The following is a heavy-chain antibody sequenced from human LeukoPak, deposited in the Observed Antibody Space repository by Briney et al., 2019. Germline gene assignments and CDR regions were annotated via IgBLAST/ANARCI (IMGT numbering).Heavy chain of an antibody. Sequence: ASVKVSCKASGYTFTSYGISWVRQAPGQGLEWMGWISAYNGNTNYAQKLQGRVTMTTDTSTSTAYMELRSLRSDDTAVYYCARGIVAKEGGRFSYWYFDLWGRGTLVTVSS. CDR3: ARGIVAKEGGRFSYWYFDL. D-gene: IGHD5-12*01. J-gene: IGHJ2*01. CDR1: GYTFTSYG. CDR2: ISAYNGNT. V-gene: IGHV1-18*01.